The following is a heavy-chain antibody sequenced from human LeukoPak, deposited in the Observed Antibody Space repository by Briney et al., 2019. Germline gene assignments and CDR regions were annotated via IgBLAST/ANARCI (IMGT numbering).Heavy chain of an antibody. Sequence: ASVKVSCKASGGTFSNYAISWVRQAPGQGLEWMGGIIPIFGTANYAQKFQGRVTITTDESTSTAYMELSSLRSEDTAVYYCARGTPYSGSYWELRPYYFDYWGQGTLVTVSS. CDR3: ARGTPYSGSYWELRPYYFDY. J-gene: IGHJ4*02. CDR2: IIPIFGTA. D-gene: IGHD1-26*01. CDR1: GGTFSNYA. V-gene: IGHV1-69*05.